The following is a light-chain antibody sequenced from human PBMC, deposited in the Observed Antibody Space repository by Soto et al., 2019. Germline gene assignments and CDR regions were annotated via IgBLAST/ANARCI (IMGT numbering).Light chain of an antibody. J-gene: IGKJ2*01. CDR2: GAS. Sequence: EIVLTQSPGTLSLSPGERATLSCRASQTVSSSYLAWYQQKPGQAPRLLIYGASSRATGIPDSFSGSGSGPDSTLSISRQEPEEFAVYYCQQDDSAPYTFGQGTNLEIK. CDR3: QQDDSAPYT. CDR1: QTVSSSY. V-gene: IGKV3-20*01.